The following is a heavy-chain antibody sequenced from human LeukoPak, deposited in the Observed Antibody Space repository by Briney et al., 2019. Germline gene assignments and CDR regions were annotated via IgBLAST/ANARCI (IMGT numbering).Heavy chain of an antibody. CDR2: IYSGGST. V-gene: IGHV3-53*01. J-gene: IGHJ6*02. CDR3: ARTYLDYYYGMDV. CDR1: GFTVSSSY. Sequence: GGSLRLSCAASGFTVSSSYMSWVRQAPGKGLEWVSVIYSGGSTYYADSVKGRFTISRDNSKNTLYLQMNSLRAEDTAVYYCARTYLDYYYGMDVWGQGTTVTVSS.